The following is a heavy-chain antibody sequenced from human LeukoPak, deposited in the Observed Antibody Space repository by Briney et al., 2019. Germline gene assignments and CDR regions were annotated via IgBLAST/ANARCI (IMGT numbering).Heavy chain of an antibody. CDR3: ARDTGEDYFDY. CDR2: INPNSGGT. J-gene: IGHJ4*02. D-gene: IGHD2-21*01. CDR1: GYTFTGYY. Sequence: GASVKVSCKASGYTFTGYYMHWVRQAPGQGLEWMGWINPNSGGTNYAQKFQGRVTMTRDTSISAAYMELSKLRSDDTAVYYCARDTGEDYFDYWGQGTLVTVSS. V-gene: IGHV1-2*02.